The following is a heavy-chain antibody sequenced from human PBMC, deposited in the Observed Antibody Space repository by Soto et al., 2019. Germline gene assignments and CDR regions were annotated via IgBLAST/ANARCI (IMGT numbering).Heavy chain of an antibody. Sequence: QVQLVESGGGVVQPGGSLRLSCAASGFTVSSYGMHRVRQAPGKGLEWVTLISNDGNFKYYADSVKGRFTISRDNSKDTVYLRLNSLRPEDTAVYYCAKDRAGGIFDYWGQGTLVTVSS. D-gene: IGHD3-16*01. CDR3: AKDRAGGIFDY. CDR2: ISNDGNFK. V-gene: IGHV3-30*18. CDR1: GFTVSSYG. J-gene: IGHJ4*02.